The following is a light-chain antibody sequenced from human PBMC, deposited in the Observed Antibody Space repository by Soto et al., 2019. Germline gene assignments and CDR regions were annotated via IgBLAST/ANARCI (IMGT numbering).Light chain of an antibody. CDR2: RTS. Sequence: EIVLTQSLGTLSLSPRERATLSCLASQSVSSSYLAWYQQKPGQAPRLLMFRTSSRATGFPARFSGSGSGTEFNLTISSLQSEDFGVYYCQQYNNWPRATFGGGTKVDI. CDR3: QQYNNWPRAT. V-gene: IGKV3-15*01. CDR1: QSVSSSY. J-gene: IGKJ4*01.